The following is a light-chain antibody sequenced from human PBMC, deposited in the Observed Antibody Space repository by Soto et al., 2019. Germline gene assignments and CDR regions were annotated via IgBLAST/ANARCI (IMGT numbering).Light chain of an antibody. J-gene: IGLJ2*01. CDR2: DNN. Sequence: QSVLTQPPSVSAAPGQKVTISCSGSSSNNGNNYVSWYQQLPGTAPKLLIYDNNKRPSGIPDRFSGSKSGTSATLGITGLQTGDEADYYCGTRDSSLRAGFHVVFGGGTKVTVL. CDR3: GTRDSSLRAGFHVV. CDR1: SSNNGNNY. V-gene: IGLV1-51*01.